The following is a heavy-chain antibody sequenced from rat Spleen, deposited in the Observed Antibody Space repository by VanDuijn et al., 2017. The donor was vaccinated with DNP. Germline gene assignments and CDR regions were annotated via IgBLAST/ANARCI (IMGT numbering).Heavy chain of an antibody. J-gene: IGHJ2*01. CDR2: ISAGGSS. D-gene: IGHD1-2*01. V-gene: IGHV2S12*01. Sequence: QVQLKESGPGLVQPSQTLSLTCTVSGFSLTSYGVSWVRQSPGKGLEWIVAISAGGSSYYNSALKSRLSIRRDTSKSQVFLEMSSLQTEDTCIYFCPREEPRVLSFFSSLFDYWGQGVMVTVSS. CDR3: PREEPRVLSFFSSLFDY. CDR1: GFSLTSYG.